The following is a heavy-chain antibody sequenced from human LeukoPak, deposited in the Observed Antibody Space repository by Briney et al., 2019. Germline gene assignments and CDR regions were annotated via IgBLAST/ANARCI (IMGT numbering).Heavy chain of an antibody. CDR3: ARAYYDFWSGFPNHRALNWFDP. CDR1: GGSISSGDYY. CDR2: IYYSGST. D-gene: IGHD3-3*01. V-gene: IGHV4-30-4*01. J-gene: IGHJ5*02. Sequence: SETLSLTCTVSGGSISSGDYYWSWIRQPPGKGLEWIGYIYYSGSTYYNPSLKSRVTISVDTSKNQFSLKLSSVTAADTAVYYCARAYYDFWSGFPNHRALNWFDPWGQGTLVTVSS.